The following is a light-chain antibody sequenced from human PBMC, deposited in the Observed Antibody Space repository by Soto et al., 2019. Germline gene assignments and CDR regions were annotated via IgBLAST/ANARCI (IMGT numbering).Light chain of an antibody. CDR2: GAS. CDR3: QQYGDSPRS. Sequence: ELVMTQSAATLSVSPGERATLSCRASQSVNSNLAWYQQKPGQAPRLLIYGASTRATGIPARFSVSGSGTDFTLTISRLEPGDFAVYYCQQYGDSPRSFGQGTKV. V-gene: IGKV3-15*01. CDR1: QSVNSN. J-gene: IGKJ1*01.